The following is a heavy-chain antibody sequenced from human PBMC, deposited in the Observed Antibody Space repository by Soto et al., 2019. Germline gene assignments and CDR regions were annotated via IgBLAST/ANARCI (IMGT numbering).Heavy chain of an antibody. CDR3: ARDVEMATIFLLRNYYCGMDL. Sequence: GESLKISCKGSGYSFTSYWISWVRQMPGKGLEWMGRIDPSDSYTNYSPSFQGHVTISADKSISTAYLQWSSLKASDTAMYYCARDVEMATIFLLRNYYCGMDLWGQGTTVTV. CDR1: GYSFTSYW. CDR2: IDPSDSYT. D-gene: IGHD5-12*01. J-gene: IGHJ6*02. V-gene: IGHV5-10-1*01.